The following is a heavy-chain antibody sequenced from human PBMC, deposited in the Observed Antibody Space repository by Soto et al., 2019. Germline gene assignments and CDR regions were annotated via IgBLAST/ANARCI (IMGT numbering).Heavy chain of an antibody. V-gene: IGHV3-30*18. CDR1: GFTFSSYG. Sequence: GGSLRLSCAASGFTFSSYGMHWVRQAPGKGLEWVAVISYDGSNKYYADSVKGRFTISRDSSKNTLYLQMNSLRAEDTAVYYCAKDRNSFYDSSGYIPFDYWGQGTLVTVSS. CDR2: ISYDGSNK. J-gene: IGHJ4*02. CDR3: AKDRNSFYDSSGYIPFDY. D-gene: IGHD3-22*01.